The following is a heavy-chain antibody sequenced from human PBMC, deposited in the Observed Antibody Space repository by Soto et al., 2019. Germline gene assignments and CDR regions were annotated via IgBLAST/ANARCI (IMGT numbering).Heavy chain of an antibody. CDR2: ISHSGTT. J-gene: IGHJ3*02. CDR3: AKPRTAGDSFET. D-gene: IGHD2-21*02. CDR1: GGSINSSIW. V-gene: IGHV4-4*02. Sequence: QVQLQESGPGLVKPSGTLSLTCAVSGGSINSSIWWSWVRQSPGKGLEWIGEISHSGTTNYNPSLKGRITISVDKSKNHFSLQLTSVAAADTAVYYCAKPRTAGDSFETWGQGTKVTVSS.